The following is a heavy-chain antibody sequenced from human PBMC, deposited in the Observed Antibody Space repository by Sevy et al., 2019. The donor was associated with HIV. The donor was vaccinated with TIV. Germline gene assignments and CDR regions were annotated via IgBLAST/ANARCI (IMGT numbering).Heavy chain of an antibody. Sequence: GGSLRLSCGASVFTFNKAWITWVRQAPGKGLEWVGRIKSKSDGGTTDYAAPVKGRFTIFREDSKNTLYLQMNSLKTEDTAVYYCTTKGDFWSGYQYFAYWGQGTLVTVSS. CDR1: VFTFNKAW. D-gene: IGHD3-3*01. J-gene: IGHJ4*02. CDR3: TTKGDFWSGYQYFAY. V-gene: IGHV3-15*01. CDR2: IKSKSDGGTT.